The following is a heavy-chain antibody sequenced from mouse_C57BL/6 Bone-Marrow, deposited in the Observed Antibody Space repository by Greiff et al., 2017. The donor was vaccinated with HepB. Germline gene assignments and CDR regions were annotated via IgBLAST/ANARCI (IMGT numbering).Heavy chain of an antibody. Sequence: QVQLQQPGAELVKPGASVKLSCKASGYTFTSYWMHWVKQRPGQGLEWIGMIHPNSGSTNYNEKFKSKATLAVDKSSSTTYMQLSSLTSEDSAVYYCTRRGISDYALYYWGQGTTLTVSS. V-gene: IGHV1-64*01. J-gene: IGHJ2*01. CDR2: IHPNSGST. D-gene: IGHD2-4*01. CDR1: GYTFTSYW. CDR3: TRRGISDYALYY.